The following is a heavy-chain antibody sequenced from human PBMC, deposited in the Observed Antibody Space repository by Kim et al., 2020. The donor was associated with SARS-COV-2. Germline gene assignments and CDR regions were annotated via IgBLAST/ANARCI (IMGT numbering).Heavy chain of an antibody. Sequence: SETLSLTCSVFGGSISGYYWSWIRQSPDKGLEYIGFVFYSGITDYNPSFTNRVSMSVDTSKNHFSRKLSSVTAADTAVSYCARGPITLMGTYYFDPWGQG. CDR3: ARGPITLMGTYYFDP. CDR2: VFYSGIT. J-gene: IGHJ5*02. D-gene: IGHD1-20*01. CDR1: GGSISGYY. V-gene: IGHV4-59*01.